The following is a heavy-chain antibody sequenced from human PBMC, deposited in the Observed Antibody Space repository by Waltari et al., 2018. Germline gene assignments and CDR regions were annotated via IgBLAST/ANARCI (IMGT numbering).Heavy chain of an antibody. Sequence: QGRGKVRWWASSRNRNGRSKSNWSYVKGRFTISKDNAKNTVYLQMKRLRAEDKVIYYCARGARRTTMSTRWWYVDLWGRGTLVTVSS. D-gene: IGHD4-17*01. CDR3: ARGARRTTMSTRWWYVDL. J-gene: IGHJ2*01. V-gene: IGHV3-74*01. CDR2: RNRNGRSK.